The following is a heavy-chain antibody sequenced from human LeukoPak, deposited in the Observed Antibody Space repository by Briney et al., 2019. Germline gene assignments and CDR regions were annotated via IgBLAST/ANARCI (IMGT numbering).Heavy chain of an antibody. CDR3: ARDKVVPASLGYMDV. V-gene: IGHV4-4*07. Sequence: ASETLSLTCTVSGGSFSSYYWSWIRQPAGKGLEWIGRIYTSGSTNYNPSLKSRVTMSVDTSKNQFSLKLSSVTAADTAVYYCARDKVVPASLGYMDVWGKGTTVTVSS. D-gene: IGHD2-2*01. CDR2: IYTSGST. CDR1: GGSFSSYY. J-gene: IGHJ6*03.